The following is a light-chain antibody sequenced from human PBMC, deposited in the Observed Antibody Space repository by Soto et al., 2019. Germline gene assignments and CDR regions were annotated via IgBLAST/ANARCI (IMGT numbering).Light chain of an antibody. CDR1: QSVSSY. J-gene: IGKJ5*01. CDR3: QQRGNWIT. CDR2: DGS. Sequence: EIVLTQSPATLSLSPGERATLSCRASQSVSSYLAWYQQKPGQAPRLLIYDGSNRATGIPARFSASGSGTDFTLTISSLEPEDSAVYYCQQRGNWITFGPGTRLEIK. V-gene: IGKV3-11*01.